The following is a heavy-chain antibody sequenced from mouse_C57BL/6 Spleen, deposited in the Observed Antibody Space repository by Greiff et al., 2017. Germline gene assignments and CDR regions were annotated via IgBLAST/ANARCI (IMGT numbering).Heavy chain of an antibody. CDR1: GYTFTSYW. Sequence: QVQLKQPGAELVKPGASVKLSCKASGYTFTSYWMQWVKQRPGQGLEWIGEIDPSDSYTNYNQKFKGKATLTVDTSSSTAYMQLSSLTSEDSAVYYCARQFYYGSSYGFAYWGQGTLVTVSA. CDR3: ARQFYYGSSYGFAY. V-gene: IGHV1-50*01. D-gene: IGHD1-1*01. J-gene: IGHJ3*01. CDR2: IDPSDSYT.